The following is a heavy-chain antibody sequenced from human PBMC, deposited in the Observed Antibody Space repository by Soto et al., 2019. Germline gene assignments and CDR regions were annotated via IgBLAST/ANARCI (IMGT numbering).Heavy chain of an antibody. V-gene: IGHV3-23*01. CDR3: AKGLSYYYDGGDDAFDM. CDR2: ISGSGSTT. CDR1: GFTSRRYA. J-gene: IGHJ3*02. Sequence: HPGGSLRLSCAASGFTSRRYAISWVRQAPGKGLEWVSSISGSGSTTYYADSVRGRFTISRDNSKTTMYLQMHSLRAEDSAIYYCAKGLSYYYDGGDDAFDMWGQGTMVTVSS. D-gene: IGHD3-22*01.